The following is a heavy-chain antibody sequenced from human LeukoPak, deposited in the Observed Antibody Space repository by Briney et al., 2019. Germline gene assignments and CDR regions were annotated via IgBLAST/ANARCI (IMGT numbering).Heavy chain of an antibody. Sequence: LSGGSLRLSCAASGFTFGHYWMSWVRQAPGKGLEWVASIKEDGSEKYYVDSVKGRFTISRDNAENSLYLQMNSLRAEDTAVYYCARRVRGFDAFDIWGQGTMVTVSS. CDR3: ARRVRGFDAFDI. J-gene: IGHJ3*02. CDR1: GFTFGHYW. V-gene: IGHV3-7*05. CDR2: IKEDGSEK.